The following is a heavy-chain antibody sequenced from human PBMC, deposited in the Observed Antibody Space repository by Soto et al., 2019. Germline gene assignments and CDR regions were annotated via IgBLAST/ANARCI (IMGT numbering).Heavy chain of an antibody. J-gene: IGHJ3*02. CDR3: ARTSSRPYYYDSSGYYLHDAFDI. CDR1: GYSFTSYW. Sequence: GESLKISCKGSGYSFTSYWIGWVRQMPGKGLEWMGIIYPGDSDTRYSPSFQGQVTISADKSISTAYLQWSSLKASDTAMYYCARTSSRPYYYDSSGYYLHDAFDIWGQGTMVTVSS. CDR2: IYPGDSDT. D-gene: IGHD3-22*01. V-gene: IGHV5-51*01.